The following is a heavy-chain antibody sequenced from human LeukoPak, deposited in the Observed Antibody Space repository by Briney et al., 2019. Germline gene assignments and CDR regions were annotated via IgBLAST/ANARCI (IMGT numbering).Heavy chain of an antibody. D-gene: IGHD5-24*01. CDR2: IYPSWSS. CDR3: ARERRDGYSDF. V-gene: IGHV4-4*07. J-gene: IGHJ4*02. CDR1: GGSMSSSQ. Sequence: SETLSLTCTVSGGSMSSSQWTSIPHPAGTGREWIGRIYPSWSSNYNLSLKSRVALSVDTSKNQVSLKLSSVTAADTAVYYCARERRDGYSDFWGQGTLVTVSS.